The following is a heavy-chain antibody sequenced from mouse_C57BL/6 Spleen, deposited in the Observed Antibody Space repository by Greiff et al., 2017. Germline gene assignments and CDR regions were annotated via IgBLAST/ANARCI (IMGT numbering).Heavy chain of an antibody. D-gene: IGHD2-3*01. Sequence: EVQLQQSGPELVKPGASVKISCKASGYTFTDYYMNWVKQSHGKSLEWIGDINPNNGGTSYNQKFKGKATLTVDKSSSTAYMELRSLTSEDSAVYYCARGNGYFHFDYWGQGTTLTVSS. J-gene: IGHJ2*01. CDR3: ARGNGYFHFDY. V-gene: IGHV1-26*01. CDR2: INPNNGGT. CDR1: GYTFTDYY.